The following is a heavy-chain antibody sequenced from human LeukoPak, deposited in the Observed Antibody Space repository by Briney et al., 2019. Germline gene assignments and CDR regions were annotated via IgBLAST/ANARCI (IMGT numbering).Heavy chain of an antibody. CDR1: GGSFSGYY. J-gene: IGHJ4*02. V-gene: IGHV4-34*01. CDR2: INHSGST. Sequence: SETLSLTCAVYGGSFSGYYWSWIRQPPGKGLEWIGEINHSGSTNYNPSLKSRVTISVDTSKNQFSLKLSSVTAADTAVYYCARLRTKYNYDDSSRYLDYWGQGTLVTVSS. D-gene: IGHD3-22*01. CDR3: ARLRTKYNYDDSSRYLDY.